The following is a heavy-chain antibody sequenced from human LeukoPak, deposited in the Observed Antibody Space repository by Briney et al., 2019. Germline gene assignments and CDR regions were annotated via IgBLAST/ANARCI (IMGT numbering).Heavy chain of an antibody. CDR2: IYYSGST. Sequence: PSETLSLTCTVSGGSISSSSYYWGWIRRPPGKGLEWIGSIYYSGSTYYNPSLKSRVTISVDTSKNQFSLKLSSVTAADTAVYYWGRSPRGVFDIWGQGTMVTVSS. D-gene: IGHD3-10*01. CDR1: GGSISSSSYY. V-gene: IGHV4-39*01. J-gene: IGHJ3*02. CDR3: GRSPRGVFDI.